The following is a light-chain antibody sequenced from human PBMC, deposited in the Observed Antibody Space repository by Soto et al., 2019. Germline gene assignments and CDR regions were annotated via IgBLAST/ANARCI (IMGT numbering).Light chain of an antibody. V-gene: IGKV1-39*01. CDR3: QQRHSTPLT. CDR1: QSISSY. CDR2: GAS. Sequence: DIQMTQSPSPLSASVGDRVTITCRASQSISSYLNWYQQKPGKAPKFLISGASSLQSGVPLRFSGGGSGTDFTLTISSLQSEDFASYYCQQRHSTPLTFGGGTKVEIK. J-gene: IGKJ4*01.